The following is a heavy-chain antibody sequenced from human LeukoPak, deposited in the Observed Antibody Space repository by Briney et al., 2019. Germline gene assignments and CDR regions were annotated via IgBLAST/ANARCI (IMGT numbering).Heavy chain of an antibody. CDR2: IYPGDSDN. J-gene: IGHJ4*02. Sequence: GASLQISCKGSGYNFTSYWIGWVRQMPGKGLEWMGIIYPGDSDNRYSPSFQGQVTISADKSISTAYLQWSSLKASDTAMYYCARRAYRDGYDKKVGYYFDYWGQGTLVTVSS. CDR1: GYNFTSYW. CDR3: ARRAYRDGYDKKVGYYFDY. V-gene: IGHV5-51*01. D-gene: IGHD5-24*01.